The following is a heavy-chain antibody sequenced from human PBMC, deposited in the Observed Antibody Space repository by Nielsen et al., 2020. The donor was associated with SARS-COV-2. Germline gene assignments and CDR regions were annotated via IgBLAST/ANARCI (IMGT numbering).Heavy chain of an antibody. CDR2: ISYDGSNK. J-gene: IGHJ4*02. V-gene: IGHV3-30-3*01. CDR1: GFTFSSYA. Sequence: LKISCAASGFTFSSYAMHWVRQAPGKGLEWVAVISYDGSNKYYADSVKGRFTISRDNAKNSLYLQMNSLRAEDTAVYYCAREPIAAAGLFDYWGQGTLVTVSS. D-gene: IGHD6-13*01. CDR3: AREPIAAAGLFDY.